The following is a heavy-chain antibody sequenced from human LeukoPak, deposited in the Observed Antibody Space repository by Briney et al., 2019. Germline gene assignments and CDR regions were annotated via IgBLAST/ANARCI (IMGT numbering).Heavy chain of an antibody. D-gene: IGHD4-17*01. CDR2: ISYDGSNK. J-gene: IGHJ4*02. CDR1: GFTFSSFG. CDR3: ATDHGFHYGAYFDY. V-gene: IGHV3-30*03. Sequence: GGSLRLSCAASGFTFSSFGMHWVRQAPGKGLEWVAVISYDGSNKYSADSVKGRFTISRDNSKNTLYLQMNSLRAEDTAVYCCATDHGFHYGAYFDYWGQGTLVTVSS.